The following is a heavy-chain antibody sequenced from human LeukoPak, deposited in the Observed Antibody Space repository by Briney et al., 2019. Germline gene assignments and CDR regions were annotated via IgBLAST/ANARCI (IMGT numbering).Heavy chain of an antibody. CDR3: ARGLATIDY. CDR2: VYPGDSDT. D-gene: IGHD5-12*01. Sequence: GESLKISCKGSGYSFSTYWIGWVRQMPGKGLEWMGIVYPGDSDTRYRPSFQGQVSFSADKSSSTAYLQWSSLKASDSAMYYCARGLATIDYWGQGTLVTVSS. J-gene: IGHJ4*02. V-gene: IGHV5-51*01. CDR1: GYSFSTYW.